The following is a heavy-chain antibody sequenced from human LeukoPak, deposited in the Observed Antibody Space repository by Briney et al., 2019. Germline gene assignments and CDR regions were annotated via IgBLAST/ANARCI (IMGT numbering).Heavy chain of an antibody. V-gene: IGHV3-21*01. CDR1: GFTFSSYS. D-gene: IGHD4-11*01. CDR3: AKKRPGEVTAPPDY. CDR2: ISSSSSYI. J-gene: IGHJ4*02. Sequence: GGSLRLSCAASGFTFSSYSMNWVRQAPGKGLEWVSSISSSSSYIYYADSVKGRFTISRDNSRNMLYLQMNSLQVDDTALYYCAKKRPGEVTAPPDYWGQGTLVTVSS.